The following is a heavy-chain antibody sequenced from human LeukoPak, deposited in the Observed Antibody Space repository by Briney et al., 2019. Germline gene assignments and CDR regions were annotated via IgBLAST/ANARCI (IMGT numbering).Heavy chain of an antibody. D-gene: IGHD2-15*01. J-gene: IGHJ1*01. CDR1: GFTFSSYA. CDR2: ISGSGGRT. CDR3: AKDRCSGGSCYPEYFQH. Sequence: GGSLRLSCAASGFTFSSYAMSWVRQAPGKGLEWVSAISGSGGRTYYADSVKGRFTISRDNSKNTLYLQMNSLRAEDTAVYYCAKDRCSGGSCYPEYFQHWGQGTLVTVSS. V-gene: IGHV3-23*01.